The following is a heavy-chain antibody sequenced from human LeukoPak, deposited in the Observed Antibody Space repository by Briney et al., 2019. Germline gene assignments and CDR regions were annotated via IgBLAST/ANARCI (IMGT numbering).Heavy chain of an antibody. D-gene: IGHD6-6*01. CDR2: MSYGGQNE. CDR3: AKDRESSSRPYFFDY. V-gene: IGHV3-30*18. Sequence: AGGSLRLSCAASGLTFSGYDMHWVRQAPGKGPEWVAVMSYGGQNERYADSVKGRFTISRDNSKNTLYLQMNSLRAEDTAVYYCAKDRESSSRPYFFDYWGQGTLVTVSS. J-gene: IGHJ4*02. CDR1: GLTFSGYD.